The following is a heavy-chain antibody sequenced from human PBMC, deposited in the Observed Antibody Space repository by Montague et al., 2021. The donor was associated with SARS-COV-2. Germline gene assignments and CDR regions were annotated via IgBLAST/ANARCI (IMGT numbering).Heavy chain of an antibody. D-gene: IGHD1-14*01. Sequence: SETLSLTCSVSGGSLRSDYWSWIRQSPGKGLEWIGYIYYSGSTNYNPSMESRVTISIDTSKNQFSLSLSSVTAADTAIYYCARWKEGAGNQAGFDPWGQGTLVTVSS. CDR1: GGSLRSDY. CDR3: ARWKEGAGNQAGFDP. J-gene: IGHJ5*02. CDR2: IYYSGST. V-gene: IGHV4-59*01.